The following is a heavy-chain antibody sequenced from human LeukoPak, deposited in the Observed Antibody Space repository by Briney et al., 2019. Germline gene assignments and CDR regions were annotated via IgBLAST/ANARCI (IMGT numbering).Heavy chain of an antibody. D-gene: IGHD3-22*01. J-gene: IGHJ2*01. Sequence: SETLSLTCTVSGGSISSYYWSWIRQTPGKGLEWIGDIYYSGSTNYNPSLQSRVTISIDTSKNQISLKLSSVTAADTAVYYCARPLGNGYSYWYFDLWGRGTLVTVSS. CDR3: ARPLGNGYSYWYFDL. CDR2: IYYSGST. CDR1: GGSISSYY. V-gene: IGHV4-59*01.